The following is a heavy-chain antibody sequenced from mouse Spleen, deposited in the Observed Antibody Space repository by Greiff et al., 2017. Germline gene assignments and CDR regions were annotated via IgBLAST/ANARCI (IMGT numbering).Heavy chain of an antibody. V-gene: IGHV1-4*01. CDR2: INPSSGYT. J-gene: IGHJ4*01. D-gene: IGHD2-13*01. CDR1: GYTFTSYT. CDR3: ARDYWAAMDY. Sequence: QVQLKESGAELARPGASVKMSCKASGYTFTSYTMHWVKQRPGQGLEWIGYINPSSGYTKYNQKFKDKATLTADKSSSTAYMQLSSLTSEDSAVYYCARDYWAAMDYWGQGTSVTVSS.